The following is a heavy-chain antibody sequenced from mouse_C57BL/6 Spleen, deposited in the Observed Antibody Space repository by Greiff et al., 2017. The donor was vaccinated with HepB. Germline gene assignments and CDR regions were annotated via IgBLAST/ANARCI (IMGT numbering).Heavy chain of an antibody. J-gene: IGHJ3*01. Sequence: QVQLKESGPELVKPGASVKLSCKASGYTFTRYDINWVKQRPGQGLEWIGWIYPRDGSTKYNEKFKGKATLTVDTSASTAYMELHSLTSEDSAVYFCARAGAYEPGTWFAYWGQGTLVTVSA. CDR3: ARAGAYEPGTWFAY. CDR2: IYPRDGST. D-gene: IGHD6-5*01. V-gene: IGHV1-85*01. CDR1: GYTFTRYD.